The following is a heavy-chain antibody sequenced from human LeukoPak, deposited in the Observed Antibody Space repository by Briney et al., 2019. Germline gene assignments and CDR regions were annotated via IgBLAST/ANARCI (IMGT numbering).Heavy chain of an antibody. CDR2: IIPIFGTA. CDR1: GGTFSSYA. V-gene: IGHV1-69*05. D-gene: IGHD4-23*01. CDR3: ARTDYGGNQGDFDY. Sequence: SVKVTCKASGGTFSSYAISWVRRAPGQGLEWMGRIIPIFGTANYAQKFQGRVTITTDESTSTAYMELSSLRSEDTAVYYCARTDYGGNQGDFDYWGQGTLVTVSS. J-gene: IGHJ4*02.